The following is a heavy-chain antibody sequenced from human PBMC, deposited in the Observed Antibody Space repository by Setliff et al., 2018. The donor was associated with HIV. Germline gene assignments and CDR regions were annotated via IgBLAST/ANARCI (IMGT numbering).Heavy chain of an antibody. V-gene: IGHV1-69*05. CDR1: GYTFTSYG. D-gene: IGHD3-10*01. CDR3: ARDRDWYGSGSYAFDI. Sequence: SVKVSCKASGYTFTSYGISWVRQAPGQGLEWMGGIIPIFGTANYAQKFQGRVTITTDESTSTAYMELSSLRSEDTAVYYCARDRDWYGSGSYAFDIWGQGTMVTVSS. CDR2: IIPIFGTA. J-gene: IGHJ3*02.